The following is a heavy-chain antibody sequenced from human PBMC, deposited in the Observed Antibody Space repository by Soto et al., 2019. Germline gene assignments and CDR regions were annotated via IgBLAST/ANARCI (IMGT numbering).Heavy chain of an antibody. V-gene: IGHV4-34*01. D-gene: IGHD4-4*01. CDR3: QLSNYRDPEPHYYYGMDV. J-gene: IGHJ6*02. Sequence: KASETLSLTCAVSGGSFSGFYWTWIRQPPGEGLEWIGEINHSGSTNYNPSLKSRVTISVDTSKNQFSLKLSSVTAADTAVYYCQLSNYRDPEPHYYYGMDVWGQGTTVTVSS. CDR1: GGSFSGFY. CDR2: INHSGST.